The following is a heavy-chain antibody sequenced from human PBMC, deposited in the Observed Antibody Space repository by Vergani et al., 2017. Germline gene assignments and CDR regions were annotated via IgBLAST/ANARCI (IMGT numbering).Heavy chain of an antibody. Sequence: QVQLVESGGGVVQPGRSLRLSCAASGFTFSSYGMHWVRQAPGKGLEWVAVIWYDGSNKYYADSVKGRFTISRDNSKNTLYLQMNSLRAEDTAVYYCAKDRHYGDYALGYMDVWGKGTTVTVSS. V-gene: IGHV3-33*06. CDR2: IWYDGSNK. D-gene: IGHD4-17*01. CDR3: AKDRHYGDYALGYMDV. CDR1: GFTFSSYG. J-gene: IGHJ6*03.